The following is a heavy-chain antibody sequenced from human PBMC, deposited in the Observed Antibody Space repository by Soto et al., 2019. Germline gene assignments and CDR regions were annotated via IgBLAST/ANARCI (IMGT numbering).Heavy chain of an antibody. V-gene: IGHV4-59*08. CDR1: GAPISSSF. Sequence: SETLSLTCTVSGAPISSSFWSWIRQPPGKGLEWIGYIYYSGGTNYNPSLKSRVTISVDTSKNQFSLNLSSVTAADTAVYYCARREYRWFDPWGQGTLVTVSS. D-gene: IGHD6-6*01. J-gene: IGHJ5*02. CDR2: IYYSGGT. CDR3: ARREYRWFDP.